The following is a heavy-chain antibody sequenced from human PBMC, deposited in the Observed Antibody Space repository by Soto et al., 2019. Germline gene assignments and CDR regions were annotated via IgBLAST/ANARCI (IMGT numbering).Heavy chain of an antibody. Sequence: SETLSLTCTVSGGSISSSSYYWGWIRQPPXKGLEWIGSIYYSGSTYYNPSLKSRVTISVDTSKNQFSLKLSSVTAADTAVYYCARPTTYYDILTGYYSYYGMDVWGQGTTVTVSS. CDR1: GGSISSSSYY. J-gene: IGHJ6*02. CDR3: ARPTTYYDILTGYYSYYGMDV. D-gene: IGHD3-9*01. V-gene: IGHV4-39*01. CDR2: IYYSGST.